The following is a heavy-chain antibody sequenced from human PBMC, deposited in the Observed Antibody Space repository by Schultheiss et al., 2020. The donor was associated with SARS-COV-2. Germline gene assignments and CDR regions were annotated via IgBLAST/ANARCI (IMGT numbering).Heavy chain of an antibody. Sequence: SQTLSLTCAVYGESFNGFSWTWIRQSPGKGLEWIGQVSHSGATHYSPSLKRRVTISVDTSKSQFSLRLSSVTAADTAVYYCAREAAAAAGGWFDPWGQGTLVTVSS. V-gene: IGHV4-34*01. CDR3: AREAAAAAGGWFDP. D-gene: IGHD6-13*01. J-gene: IGHJ5*02. CDR1: GESFNGFS. CDR2: VSHSGAT.